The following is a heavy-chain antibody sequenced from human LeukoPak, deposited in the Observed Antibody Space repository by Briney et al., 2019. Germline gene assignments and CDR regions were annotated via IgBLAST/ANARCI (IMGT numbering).Heavy chain of an antibody. D-gene: IGHD3-22*01. V-gene: IGHV3-23*01. CDR3: AKDRPNFHENSGHYYRRDGDS. Sequence: GGSLKLSCQASGFTFYMYAMSWVRQAPGQGLEWVASMCGTAGCTFYPDSVKGRFTISGDNSKNVLYLRMNSLTAEDTAIYYCAKDRPNFHENSGHYYRRDGDSWGQGTLVTVSS. CDR2: MCGTAGCT. CDR1: GFTFYMYA. J-gene: IGHJ5*01.